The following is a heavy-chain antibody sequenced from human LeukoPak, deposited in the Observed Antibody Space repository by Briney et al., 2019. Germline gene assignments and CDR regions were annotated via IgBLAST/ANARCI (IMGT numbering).Heavy chain of an antibody. J-gene: IGHJ4*02. CDR1: GGSIGSADYS. CDR2: IYSSGIT. D-gene: IGHD6-25*01. Sequence: SETLSLTCAVSGGSIGSADYSWSWIRQPPGKGLEWIGQIYSSGITNYSPSLKSRVTISVDTSKNQFSLKLTSVTAADTAVYFCARSGGFGSDYWGQGTLVTVSS. V-gene: IGHV4-61*08. CDR3: ARSGGFGSDY.